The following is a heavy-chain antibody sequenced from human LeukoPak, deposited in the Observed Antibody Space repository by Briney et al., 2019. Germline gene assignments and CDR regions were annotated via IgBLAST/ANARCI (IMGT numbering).Heavy chain of an antibody. CDR1: GGTFSSYA. D-gene: IGHD3-10*01. CDR2: IIPIFGTA. J-gene: IGHJ4*02. V-gene: IGHV1-69*05. Sequence: ASVKVSCKASGGTFSSYAISRVRQAPGQGLEWMGRIIPIFGTANYAQKFQGRVTITTDESTSTAYMELSSLRSEDTAVYYCARGRSKDYYGSGSHYWGQGTLVTVSS. CDR3: ARGRSKDYYGSGSHY.